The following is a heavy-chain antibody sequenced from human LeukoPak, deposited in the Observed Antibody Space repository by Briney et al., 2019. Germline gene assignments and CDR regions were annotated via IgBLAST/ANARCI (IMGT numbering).Heavy chain of an antibody. Sequence: TLSLTCTVSGGSISSGSYYWSWIRQPAGKGLEWIGRIYTSGSTNYNPSLKSRVTISVDTSKNQFSLKLSSVTAADTAVYYCARDKGYYDSSGYLYDAFDIWGQGTMVTVSS. J-gene: IGHJ3*02. V-gene: IGHV4-61*02. CDR1: GGSISSGSYY. CDR2: IYTSGST. CDR3: ARDKGYYDSSGYLYDAFDI. D-gene: IGHD3-22*01.